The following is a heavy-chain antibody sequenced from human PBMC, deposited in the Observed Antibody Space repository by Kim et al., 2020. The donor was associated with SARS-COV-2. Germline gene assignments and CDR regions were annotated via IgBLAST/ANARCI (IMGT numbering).Heavy chain of an antibody. CDR3: AKGVLMVYARWAAAGLGKQPMDV. D-gene: IGHD2-8*01. J-gene: IGHJ6*03. CDR2: ISGSGGST. V-gene: IGHV3-23*01. Sequence: GGSLRLSCAASGFTFSSYAMSWVRQAPGKGLEWVSAISGSGGSTYYADSVKGRFTISRDNSKNTLYLQMNSLRAEDTAVYYCAKGVLMVYARWAAAGLGKQPMDVWGKGTTVTVSS. CDR1: GFTFSSYA.